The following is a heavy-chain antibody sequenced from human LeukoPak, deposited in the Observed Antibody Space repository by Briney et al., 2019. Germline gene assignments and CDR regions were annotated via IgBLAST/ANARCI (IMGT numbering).Heavy chain of an antibody. Sequence: SETLSLTCTVSGGSISSHYWSWIRQPPGKGLEWIGYIYYSGSTNYNPSLKSRVTISVDTSKNQFSLKLSSVTAADTAVYYCARRRVRGSGWFDPWGQGTLVTVSS. CDR1: GGSISSHY. D-gene: IGHD3-10*01. J-gene: IGHJ5*02. V-gene: IGHV4-59*08. CDR2: IYYSGST. CDR3: ARRRVRGSGWFDP.